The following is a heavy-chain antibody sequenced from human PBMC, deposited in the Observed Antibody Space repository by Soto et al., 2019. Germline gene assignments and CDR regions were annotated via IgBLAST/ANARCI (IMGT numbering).Heavy chain of an antibody. J-gene: IGHJ4*02. CDR2: IKPDGSEK. Sequence: EVQLVESGGGLVQPGGSLRLSCAASGFTLSSYWMVWVRQAPGKGLEWVANIKPDGSEKYYVDSVKGRFTISRDNARKSLYLQMNSLRAEDTAVYYCVRDAHRGGDFDYWGQGTLVTVSS. D-gene: IGHD3-10*01. CDR1: GFTLSSYW. V-gene: IGHV3-7*04. CDR3: VRDAHRGGDFDY.